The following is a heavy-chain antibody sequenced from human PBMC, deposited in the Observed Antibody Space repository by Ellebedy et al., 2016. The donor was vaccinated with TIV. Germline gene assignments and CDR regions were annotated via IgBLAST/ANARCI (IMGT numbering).Heavy chain of an antibody. CDR3: ARDRETWFGDPTGLDY. D-gene: IGHD3-10*01. V-gene: IGHV3-30-3*01. Sequence: GESLKISCAASGFTFSTYAMHWVRLAPGKGLEWVKVISYDGGDEYYADSVKGRFTISRDNSKNTLYLQMNSLRAEDTAVYYCARDRETWFGDPTGLDYWGQGTLVTVSS. CDR1: GFTFSTYA. CDR2: ISYDGGDE. J-gene: IGHJ4*02.